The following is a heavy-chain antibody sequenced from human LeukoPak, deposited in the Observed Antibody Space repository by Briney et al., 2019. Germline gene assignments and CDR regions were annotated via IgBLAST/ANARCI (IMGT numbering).Heavy chain of an antibody. CDR3: ARQGRGVNQLLLYYFDY. D-gene: IGHD2-2*01. J-gene: IGHJ4*02. CDR1: GYTFTGYY. V-gene: IGHV1-46*01. Sequence: ASVKVSCKASGYTFTGYYMHWVRQAPGQGLEWMGIINPSGGSTDYAQKFQGRVTMTRDTSTSTVYMELSSLRSEDTAVYYCARQGRGVNQLLLYYFDYWGQGTLVTVSS. CDR2: INPSGGST.